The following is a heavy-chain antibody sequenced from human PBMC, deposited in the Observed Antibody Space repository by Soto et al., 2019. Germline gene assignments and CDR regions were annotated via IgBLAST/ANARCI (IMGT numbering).Heavy chain of an antibody. V-gene: IGHV6-1*01. CDR3: ARDGSGFGVHFFSY. CDR2: AYYWSKGDK. Sequence: SPTLSLTCAISGDSVSSNSCACNWIRQSPTSGSDWLGRAYYWSKGDKDYSVSVKSRLTIDPDTSKSQFSRQLNTVTPEHTAVYYCARDGSGFGVHFFSYCGQGTLGTVAS. D-gene: IGHD3-3*01. J-gene: IGHJ4*02. CDR1: GDSVSSNSCA.